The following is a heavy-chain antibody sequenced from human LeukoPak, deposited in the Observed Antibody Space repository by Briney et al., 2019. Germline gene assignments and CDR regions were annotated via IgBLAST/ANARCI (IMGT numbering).Heavy chain of an antibody. V-gene: IGHV3-21*01. CDR1: GFNFTNYN. CDR3: ARDLAWDAFDI. Sequence: PGGSLRLSCAASGFNFTNYNMNWVRQAPGKGLEWVSSIHSSSGSIYYADSLKGRFTISRNNAKNSLYLQMNSLRAEDTAVYYCARDLAWDAFDIWGQGTMVTVSS. CDR2: IHSSSGSI. J-gene: IGHJ3*02.